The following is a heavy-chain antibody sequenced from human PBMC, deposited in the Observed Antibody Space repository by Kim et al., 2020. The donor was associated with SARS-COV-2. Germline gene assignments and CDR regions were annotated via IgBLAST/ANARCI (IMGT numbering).Heavy chain of an antibody. J-gene: IGHJ4*02. CDR1: GYTFANYF. Sequence: ASVKVSCKASGYTFANYFIHWVRQAPGQRLEWMGWINADNGNTEYSQRFQGRVTFTRDASASTAYMDLSSLTSEDTAIYFCARDLSGDPGTFFDYWGQGTLVTVSS. V-gene: IGHV1-3*01. D-gene: IGHD4-17*01. CDR3: ARDLSGDPGTFFDY. CDR2: INADNGNT.